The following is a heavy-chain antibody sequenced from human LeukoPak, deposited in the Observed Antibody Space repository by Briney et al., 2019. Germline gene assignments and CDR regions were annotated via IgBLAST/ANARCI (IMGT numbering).Heavy chain of an antibody. V-gene: IGHV4-39*07. CDR3: ARDPYSSSYSNWFDP. D-gene: IGHD6-6*01. Sequence: SETLSLTCTVSGGSISSSSYYWGWIRQPPGKGLEWIGSIYYSGSTYYNPSLKSRVTISVDTSKNQFSLKLSSVTAADTAVYYCARDPYSSSYSNWFDPWGQGTLVTVSS. J-gene: IGHJ5*02. CDR2: IYYSGST. CDR1: GGSISSSSYY.